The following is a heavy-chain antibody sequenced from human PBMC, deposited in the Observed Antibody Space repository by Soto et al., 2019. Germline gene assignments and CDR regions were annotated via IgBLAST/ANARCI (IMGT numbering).Heavy chain of an antibody. V-gene: IGHV3-30*04. CDR1: GFTCSSYA. Sequence: GRSLRLCCAASGFTCSSYAMHWVRQAPGKGLEWVAVISYDGSNKYYADSVKGRFTISRDNSKNTLYLQMNSLRAEDTAVYYCAKDLEVDSWGWYGFRYYYVMDFCGQGTTVTVSS. D-gene: IGHD6-19*01. J-gene: IGHJ6*02. CDR2: ISYDGSNK. CDR3: AKDLEVDSWGWYGFRYYYVMDF.